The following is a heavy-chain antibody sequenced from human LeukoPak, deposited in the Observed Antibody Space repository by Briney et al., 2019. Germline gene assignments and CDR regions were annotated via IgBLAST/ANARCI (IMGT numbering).Heavy chain of an antibody. V-gene: IGHV4-61*01. Sequence: SETLSLTCTVSGVSVSSGSYYWSWIRQPPGKGLEWIGYIYYSGSTNYNPSLKSRVTISVDTSKNQFSLKLSSVTAADTAVYYCATFDYYDSSGQVYWGQGTLVTVSS. CDR2: IYYSGST. CDR3: ATFDYYDSSGQVY. J-gene: IGHJ4*02. CDR1: GVSVSSGSYY. D-gene: IGHD3-22*01.